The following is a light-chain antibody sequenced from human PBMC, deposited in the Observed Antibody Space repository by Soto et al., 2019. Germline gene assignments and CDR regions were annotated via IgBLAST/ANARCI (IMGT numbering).Light chain of an antibody. J-gene: IGLJ2*01. CDR3: VLYMKGDIRV. CDR1: SGSVSSRYY. Sequence: QTVVTQEASLSVSPGGSVTLTCGLTSGSVSSRYYPSWYRQDPGQTPRTLIYSGDIRSSGVPDRFSGSILGSKAALTITGAQADDESVDYCVLYMKGDIRVFGGGTKLTVL. V-gene: IGLV8-61*01. CDR2: SGD.